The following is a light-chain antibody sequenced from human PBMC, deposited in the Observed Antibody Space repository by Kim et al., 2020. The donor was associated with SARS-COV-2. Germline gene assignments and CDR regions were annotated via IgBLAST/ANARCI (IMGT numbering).Light chain of an antibody. Sequence: SPEESATVSCRASQTVSSNYLAWYQQKPGQAPRLLIYGASSRATGIPDRFSGSGSETDFTLTISRLDPEDFAMYYCQQYGTSPLTFGGGTKVDIK. J-gene: IGKJ4*01. CDR2: GAS. CDR3: QQYGTSPLT. V-gene: IGKV3-20*01. CDR1: QTVSSNY.